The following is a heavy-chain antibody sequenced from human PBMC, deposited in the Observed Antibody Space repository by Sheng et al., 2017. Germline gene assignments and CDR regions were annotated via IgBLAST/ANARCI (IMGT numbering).Heavy chain of an antibody. CDR3: ARVKADRSGPFYYYFMDV. Sequence: QVQLVQSGAEVKKPGASVKVSCKASGYTFTSYGISWVRQAPGQGLEWMGWISAYNGNTNYAQKLQGRVTMTTDTSTSTAYMELRSLRSDDTVVYYCARVKADRSGPFYYYFMDVWGKGTTVTVSS. V-gene: IGHV1-18*01. CDR2: ISAYNGNT. D-gene: IGHD3-22*01. CDR1: GYTFTSYG. J-gene: IGHJ6*03.